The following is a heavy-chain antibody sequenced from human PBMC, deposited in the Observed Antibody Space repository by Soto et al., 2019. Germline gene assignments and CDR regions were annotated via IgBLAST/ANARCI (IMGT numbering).Heavy chain of an antibody. V-gene: IGHV1-46*01. J-gene: IGHJ4*02. Sequence: ASVKVSCKASGHTFTSYYMHWVRQAPGQGLEWMGIINPSGGSTSYAQKFQGRVTMTRDTSTSTVYMELSSLRSEDTAVYYCARALQKDYYDSSGSGYWGQGTLVTVS. CDR1: GHTFTSYY. CDR3: ARALQKDYYDSSGSGY. D-gene: IGHD3-22*01. CDR2: INPSGGST.